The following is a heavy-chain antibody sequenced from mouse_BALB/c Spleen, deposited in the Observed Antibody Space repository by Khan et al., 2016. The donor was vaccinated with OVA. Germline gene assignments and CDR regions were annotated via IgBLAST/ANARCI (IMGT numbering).Heavy chain of an antibody. D-gene: IGHD3-3*01. Sequence: QVQLKESGAELVRPGTSVKLSCKTSGYIFTSHWIHWVKQRSGQGLEWIARIYPGTDNTYYSEKFKDKATMTADKSSSTAYLQLSRLKSEDSAVFFCAREEAVYYFDYWGQGTTLTISS. J-gene: IGHJ2*01. CDR3: AREEAVYYFDY. CDR1: GYIFTSHW. CDR2: IYPGTDNT. V-gene: IGHV1-76*01.